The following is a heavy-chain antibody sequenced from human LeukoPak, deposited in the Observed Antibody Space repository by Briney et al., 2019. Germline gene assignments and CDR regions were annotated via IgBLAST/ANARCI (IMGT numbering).Heavy chain of an antibody. CDR1: GFTFSTAW. D-gene: IGHD3-10*01. CDR2: IYSDGSDT. Sequence: GGSLRLSCAASGFTFSTAWTHWVRQAPGEGLVWVSRIYSDGSDTTYADSVKGRFTISRDNAKNTVYLQMNSLRVEDTAVYYCATDSGHAFYYWGQGTMVTVSS. CDR3: ATDSGHAFYY. J-gene: IGHJ3*01. V-gene: IGHV3-74*01.